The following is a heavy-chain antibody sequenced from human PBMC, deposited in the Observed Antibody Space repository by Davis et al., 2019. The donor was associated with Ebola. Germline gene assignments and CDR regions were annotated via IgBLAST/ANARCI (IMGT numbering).Heavy chain of an antibody. V-gene: IGHV3-7*01. D-gene: IGHD3-16*02. CDR2: IKQDGSEK. CDR1: GFTFSSYW. Sequence: GESLKISCAASGFTFSSYWMSWVRQAPGKGLEWVANIKQDGSEKYYVDSVKGRFTISRDNAKNSLYLQMNSLRAEDTAVYYCAREDGPYYDYIWGSYRYFDYWGQGTLVTVSS. J-gene: IGHJ4*02. CDR3: AREDGPYYDYIWGSYRYFDY.